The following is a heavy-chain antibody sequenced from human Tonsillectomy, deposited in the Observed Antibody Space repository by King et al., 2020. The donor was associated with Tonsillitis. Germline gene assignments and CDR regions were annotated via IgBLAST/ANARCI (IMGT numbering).Heavy chain of an antibody. CDR2: ISSSSIYI. J-gene: IGHJ3*02. V-gene: IGHV3-21*01. CDR1: RFTFSSYS. CDR3: ARDVARGNDAFDI. Sequence: VQLVESGGGLVKPGGSLRLSCAASRFTFSSYSMNWVRQAPGKGLEWVSSISSSSIYIYYADSVKGRFTISRDNAKNSLYLQMNSLRAEDTAVYYCARDVARGNDAFDIWGQGTMVTVSS.